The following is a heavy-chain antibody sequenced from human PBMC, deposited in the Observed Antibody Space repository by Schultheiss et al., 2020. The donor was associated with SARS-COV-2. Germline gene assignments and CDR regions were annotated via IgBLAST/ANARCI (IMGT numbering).Heavy chain of an antibody. V-gene: IGHV1-18*01. J-gene: IGHJ5*02. CDR1: GDTFTRNG. Sequence: ASVKVSCNTSGDTFTRNGFSWVRQAPGQGLEWMGWISAYNGNTNYAQKLQGRVTMTTDTSTSTAYMELRSLRSDDTAVYYCARDCSSTSCYGWFDPWGQGTLVTVSS. CDR3: ARDCSSTSCYGWFDP. CDR2: ISAYNGNT. D-gene: IGHD2-2*01.